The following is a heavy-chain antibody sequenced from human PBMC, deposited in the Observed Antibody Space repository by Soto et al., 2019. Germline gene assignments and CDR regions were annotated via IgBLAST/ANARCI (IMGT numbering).Heavy chain of an antibody. J-gene: IGHJ4*02. CDR1: GFIFSDFY. CDR2: ISSSGTTI. D-gene: IGHD3-22*01. CDR3: ARATQSYYDTSGYYSYVH. V-gene: IGHV3-11*01. Sequence: GGSLRLSCAASGFIFSDFYMSWIRQAPGKGLEWVSYISSSGTTIYYADSVKGRFTISRDNAKSSLYLQMNNLRAEDTAFYFCARATQSYYDTSGYYSYVHWGQGA.